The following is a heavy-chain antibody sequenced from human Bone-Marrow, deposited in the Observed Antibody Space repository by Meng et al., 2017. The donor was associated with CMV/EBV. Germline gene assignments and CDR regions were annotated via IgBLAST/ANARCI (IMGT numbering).Heavy chain of an antibody. CDR3: ARDKRIAARPSLDY. V-gene: IGHV1-18*01. J-gene: IGHJ4*02. Sequence: ASVKASCKASGGTFSSYAISWVRQAPGQGLEWMGWISAYNGNTNYAQKLQGRVTMTTDTSTSTAYMELRSLRSDDTAVYYCARDKRIAARPSLDYWVQGTLVTVPS. CDR1: GGTFSSYA. CDR2: ISAYNGNT. D-gene: IGHD6-6*01.